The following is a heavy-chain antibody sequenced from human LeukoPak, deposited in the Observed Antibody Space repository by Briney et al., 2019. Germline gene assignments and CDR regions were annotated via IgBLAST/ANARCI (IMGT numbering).Heavy chain of an antibody. J-gene: IGHJ4*02. Sequence: PSETLSLTCAVYGGSFSGYYWSWIRQPPGKGLEWIGEINHSGSTNYNPSLKSRVTISVDTSKNQFSLKLSSVTAADTAVYYCARGFIAAAGDWGQGTLVTVSS. CDR3: ARGFIAAAGD. CDR1: GGSFSGYY. CDR2: INHSGST. D-gene: IGHD6-13*01. V-gene: IGHV4-34*01.